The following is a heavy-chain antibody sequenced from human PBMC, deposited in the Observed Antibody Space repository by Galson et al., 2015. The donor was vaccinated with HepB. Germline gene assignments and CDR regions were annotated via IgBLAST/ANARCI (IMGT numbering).Heavy chain of an antibody. CDR3: AREGLGGSGSYLGQIDY. J-gene: IGHJ4*02. CDR2: ISAYNGNT. D-gene: IGHD3-22*01. Sequence: SVKVSCKASEYTFTSYGMSWVRQAPGQGLEWMGWISAYNGNTNYARKFQGRVTMTTDTSTSTAYMELRSLRSDDTAVYYCAREGLGGSGSYLGQIDYWGQGTLVTVSS. V-gene: IGHV1-18*01. CDR1: EYTFTSYG.